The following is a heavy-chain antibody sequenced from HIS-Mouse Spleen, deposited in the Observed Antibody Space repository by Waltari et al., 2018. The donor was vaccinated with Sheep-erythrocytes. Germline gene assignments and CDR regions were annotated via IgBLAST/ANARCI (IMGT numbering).Heavy chain of an antibody. J-gene: IGHJ3*02. D-gene: IGHD6-13*01. CDR1: GGSISSGGYY. CDR3: ARETGIAASKRAFDI. Sequence: QVQLQESGPGLVKPSQTLSLTCTVSGGSISSGGYYWSWIRQHPGKGLAWIGYSDYIESTYCNPYIKSRVTISVDTSKNQFSLKLSSVTAADTAVYYCARETGIAASKRAFDIWGQGTMVTVSS. CDR2: SDYIEST. V-gene: IGHV4-31*03.